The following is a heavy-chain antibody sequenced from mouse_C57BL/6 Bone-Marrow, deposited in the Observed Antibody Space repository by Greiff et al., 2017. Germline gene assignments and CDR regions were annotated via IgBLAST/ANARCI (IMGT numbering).Heavy chain of an antibody. CDR3: ARNPYYYGSSLGY. J-gene: IGHJ2*01. Sequence: QVQLQQPGAELVRPGSSVKLSCKASGYTFTSYWMAWVKQRPGQGLEWIGNIYPSDSETHYNQKFKDKATLTVDKSSSTAYMQLSSLTSEDSAVYYCARNPYYYGSSLGYWGQGTTLTVSS. D-gene: IGHD1-1*01. CDR2: IYPSDSET. CDR1: GYTFTSYW. V-gene: IGHV1-61*01.